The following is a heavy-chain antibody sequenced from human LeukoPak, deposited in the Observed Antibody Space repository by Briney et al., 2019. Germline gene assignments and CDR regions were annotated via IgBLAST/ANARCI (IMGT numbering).Heavy chain of an antibody. CDR1: GGSISSYY. CDR2: IYYSGST. V-gene: IGHV4-59*08. Sequence: SETLSLTCTVSGGSISSYYWSWIRQPPGKGLEWIGYIYYSGSTNYNPSLKSRVTISVDTSKNQFSLKLSSATAADTAVYYCATLSAMIDYWGQGTLVTVSS. CDR3: ATLSAMIDY. J-gene: IGHJ4*02. D-gene: IGHD2-2*01.